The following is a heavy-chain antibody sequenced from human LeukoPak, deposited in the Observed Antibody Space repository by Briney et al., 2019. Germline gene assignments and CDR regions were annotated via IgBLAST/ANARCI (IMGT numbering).Heavy chain of an antibody. Sequence: SETPSLTCTVSGGSIRNYYWSWIRQPPGKGLEWSGYISYSGSTNYNTSLKSRVTIPVDTSKNQFSLKLSSVTAADTAVYYCARVYYSSSYDYWYFDLWGRGTLVTVSS. D-gene: IGHD6-13*01. J-gene: IGHJ2*01. CDR3: ARVYYSSSYDYWYFDL. V-gene: IGHV4-59*01. CDR1: GGSIRNYY. CDR2: ISYSGST.